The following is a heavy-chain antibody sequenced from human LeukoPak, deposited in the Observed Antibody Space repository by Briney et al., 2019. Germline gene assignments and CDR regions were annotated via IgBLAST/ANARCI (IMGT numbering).Heavy chain of an antibody. Sequence: SETLSLTCTVSGGSISSYYWSWIRQPPGKGLEWIGYIYYSGSTNYNPSLKSRVTISVDTSKNQFSLKLSSVTAADTAVYYCARYSSSWRWDPGEYCFDYWGQGTLVTVSS. J-gene: IGHJ4*02. CDR3: ARYSSSWRWDPGEYCFDY. CDR1: GGSISSYY. D-gene: IGHD6-13*01. V-gene: IGHV4-59*01. CDR2: IYYSGST.